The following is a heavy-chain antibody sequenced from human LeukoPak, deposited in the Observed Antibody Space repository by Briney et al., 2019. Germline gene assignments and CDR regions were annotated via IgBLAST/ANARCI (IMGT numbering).Heavy chain of an antibody. CDR3: ARDHSSDWYSLVVTSEYFQH. V-gene: IGHV3-48*02. CDR1: GFTFSTYS. D-gene: IGHD6-19*01. Sequence: GGSLRLSCAASGFTFSTYSMNWVRQAPGKGLEWGSFMSSSSSRIYYADSVKGRFTISRDNAKNSLYLQMNNLTDEDTAMYYCARDHSSDWYSLVVTSEYFQHWGQGTLVTVSS. J-gene: IGHJ1*01. CDR2: MSSSSSRI.